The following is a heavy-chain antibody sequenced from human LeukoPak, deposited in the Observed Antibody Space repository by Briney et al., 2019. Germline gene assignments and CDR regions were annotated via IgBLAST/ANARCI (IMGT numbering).Heavy chain of an antibody. V-gene: IGHV4-30-4*08. J-gene: IGHJ5*02. CDR3: ARGGTTVTTLNWYDP. CDR2: IYYSGST. Sequence: PSQTLSLTCTLSGGSISSGDYYWSWIRQPPGKGLEWIGYIYYSGSTYYNPSLKSRVTISVDTSKNQFSLKLSSVTAADTAVYYCARGGTTVTTLNWYDPWGQGTLVTVSS. D-gene: IGHD4-17*01. CDR1: GGSISSGDYY.